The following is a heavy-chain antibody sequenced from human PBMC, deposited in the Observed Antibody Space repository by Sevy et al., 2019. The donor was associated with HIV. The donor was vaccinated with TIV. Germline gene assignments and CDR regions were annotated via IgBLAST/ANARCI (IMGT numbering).Heavy chain of an antibody. CDR2: INPSGGST. V-gene: IGHV1-46*01. D-gene: IGHD6-13*01. J-gene: IGHJ5*02. CDR3: ARGLNVNRASAASSGDWFDP. CDR1: GYTFTSYY. Sequence: ASVKVSCKASGYTFTSYYMHWVRQAPGQGLEWMGIINPSGGSTSYAQKFQGRVTMTRDTSTSTVYMELSSLRSEDTAVYYCARGLNVNRASAASSGDWFDPWGQGTLVTVSS.